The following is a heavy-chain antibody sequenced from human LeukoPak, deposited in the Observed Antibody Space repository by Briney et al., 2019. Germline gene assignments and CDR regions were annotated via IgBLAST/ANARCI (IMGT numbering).Heavy chain of an antibody. V-gene: IGHV4-30-4*08. CDR1: GGSISSGSYY. CDR3: ARLVVPAAIPGDWFDP. J-gene: IGHJ5*02. CDR2: IYYSGST. Sequence: NPSQTLSLTCTVSGGSISSGSYYWSWIRQPPGKRLEWSGYIYYSGSTYYNPSLKSRVTISVDTSKNQFSLKLSSVTAADTAVYYCARLVVPAAIPGDWFDPWGQGTLVTVSS. D-gene: IGHD2-2*02.